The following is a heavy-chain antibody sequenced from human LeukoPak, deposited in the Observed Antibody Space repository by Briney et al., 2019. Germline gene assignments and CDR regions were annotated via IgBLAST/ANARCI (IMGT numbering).Heavy chain of an antibody. D-gene: IGHD3-3*01. J-gene: IGHJ4*02. Sequence: PSETLSLTCTVSGGSISSYYWSWIRQPPGKGLEWIGYIYYSGSTNYNPSLKSRVTISVDTSKNQFSLKLSSVTAADTAVYYCARGLMEYYDFWSGSSFDYWGQGTLVTVSS. CDR1: GGSISSYY. V-gene: IGHV4-59*08. CDR2: IYYSGST. CDR3: ARGLMEYYDFWSGSSFDY.